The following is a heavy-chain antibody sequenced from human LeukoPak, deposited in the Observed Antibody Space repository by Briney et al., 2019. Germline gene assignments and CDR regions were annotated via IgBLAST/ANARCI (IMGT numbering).Heavy chain of an antibody. CDR2: IWYDGNNK. V-gene: IGHV3-33*01. J-gene: IGHJ4*02. CDR3: ARQHCSGGDCYFFD. D-gene: IGHD2-15*01. Sequence: PGGSLGLSCAASGFTFSSYGMHWVRQAPGKGLEWVALIWYDGNNKYYADSVKGRFTISRDNSKNTLYLQLNSLRAEDTAVYYCARQHCSGGDCYFFDWGQGTLVTVSS. CDR1: GFTFSSYG.